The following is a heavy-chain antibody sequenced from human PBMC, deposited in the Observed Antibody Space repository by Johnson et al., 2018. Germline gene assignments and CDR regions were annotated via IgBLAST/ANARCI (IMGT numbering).Heavy chain of an antibody. Sequence: VQLVESGGGLVQPGGSLRLSCAASGFTLSIYWMSWVRQAPGKGLAWVANIKQDGSEKYYVDSVKGRFTISRDNAKNSLYLQMNSLRVEDTAMYYCARSLGGAFDIWGQGTRVTVSS. CDR2: IKQDGSEK. D-gene: IGHD1-26*01. J-gene: IGHJ3*02. CDR1: GFTLSIYW. V-gene: IGHV3-7*01. CDR3: ARSLGGAFDI.